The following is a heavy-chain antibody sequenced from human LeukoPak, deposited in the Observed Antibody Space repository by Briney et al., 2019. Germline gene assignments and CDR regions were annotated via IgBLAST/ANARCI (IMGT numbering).Heavy chain of an antibody. CDR2: ISAYNGNT. V-gene: IGHV1-18*01. D-gene: IGHD3-9*01. Sequence: ASVKVSCKASGSTFTSYGISWVRQAPGQRLGGMGWISAYNGNTNYAQKLQGRVTMTTNTSTSTAYMELRSLRSDDTAVYYCARDMDDILTGYYLVAGGFDYWGQGTLVTVSS. CDR3: ARDMDDILTGYYLVAGGFDY. CDR1: GSTFTSYG. J-gene: IGHJ4*02.